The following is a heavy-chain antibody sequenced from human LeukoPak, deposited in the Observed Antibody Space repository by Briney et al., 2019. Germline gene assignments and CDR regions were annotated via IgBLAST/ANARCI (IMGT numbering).Heavy chain of an antibody. CDR2: ISYSGST. Sequence: SETLSLTCTVSGGSISSYYWSWIRLPPGKGLEWIGYISYSGSTNYNPSLKSRVTISVDTSKNQFSLKLSSVTAADTAVYYCARDNRYDSSGYDAFDIWGQGTMVTVSS. D-gene: IGHD3-22*01. V-gene: IGHV4-59*12. CDR3: ARDNRYDSSGYDAFDI. CDR1: GGSISSYY. J-gene: IGHJ3*02.